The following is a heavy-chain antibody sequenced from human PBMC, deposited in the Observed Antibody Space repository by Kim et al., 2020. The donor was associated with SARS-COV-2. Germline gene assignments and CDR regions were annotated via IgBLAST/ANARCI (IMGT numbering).Heavy chain of an antibody. CDR1: GFTFSSYA. Sequence: GGSLRLSCAASGFTFSSYAMHWVRQAPGKGLEWVAVISYDGSNKYYADSVKGRFTISRDNSKNTLYLQMNSLRAEDTAVYYCARDRGWMIFRVPSGGMDVWGQGTTVTVSS. CDR2: ISYDGSNK. J-gene: IGHJ6*02. D-gene: IGHD3-3*01. CDR3: ARDRGWMIFRVPSGGMDV. V-gene: IGHV3-30*04.